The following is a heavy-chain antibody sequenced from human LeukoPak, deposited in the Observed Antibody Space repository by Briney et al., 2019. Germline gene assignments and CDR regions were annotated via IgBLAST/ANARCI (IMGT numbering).Heavy chain of an antibody. D-gene: IGHD1-1*01. V-gene: IGHV3-13*01. CDR3: ARARYLYGMDV. CDR2: IGTAGDT. Sequence: HGGSLRLSCAASGFTFSSYDMHWVRQATGKGLEWVSAIGTAGDTYYPGSVKGRFTISRENAKNSLYLQMNSLRAGDTAVYYCARARYLYGMDVWGQGTTVTVSS. CDR1: GFTFSSYD. J-gene: IGHJ6*02.